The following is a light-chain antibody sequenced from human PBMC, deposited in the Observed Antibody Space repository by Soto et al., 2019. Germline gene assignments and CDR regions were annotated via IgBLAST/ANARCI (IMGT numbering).Light chain of an antibody. Sequence: EIVLTQSPATLSLSPGERATLSCRASQSVGNNLAWYQQKPGQAPGLLIYEASTRATGIPARFSGSGSGTDFTLTISSLEPEDFAVYYCQQHANWPHTFGGGTKVDIK. J-gene: IGKJ4*01. CDR1: QSVGNN. CDR2: EAS. V-gene: IGKV3-11*01. CDR3: QQHANWPHT.